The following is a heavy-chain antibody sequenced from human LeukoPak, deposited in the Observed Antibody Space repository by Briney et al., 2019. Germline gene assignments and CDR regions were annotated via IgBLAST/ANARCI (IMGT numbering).Heavy chain of an antibody. CDR3: ARYYYDSSGHYDAFDI. D-gene: IGHD3-22*01. CDR1: GFTFSSYS. Sequence: GGSLRLSCAASGFTFSSYSMNWVRQAPGKGLEWVSSISSSSSYIYYADSVKGRFTISRDNAKNSLYLQMNSLRAEDTAVYYCARYYYDSSGHYDAFDIWGQGTMVTVSS. CDR2: ISSSSSYI. J-gene: IGHJ3*02. V-gene: IGHV3-21*01.